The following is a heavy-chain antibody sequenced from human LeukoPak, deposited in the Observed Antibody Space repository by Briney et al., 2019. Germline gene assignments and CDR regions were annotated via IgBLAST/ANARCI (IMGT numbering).Heavy chain of an antibody. Sequence: SETLSLTCTVSGGSINGYCWSWIRQPPGKGLEWIGHIYYTGSTNYNPSLKSRVTISEDTSKNQFSLKLTSVTAADTAVYFCARHREYYESSGYGTSFDYWGQGTPVTVSS. D-gene: IGHD3-22*01. CDR1: GGSINGYC. V-gene: IGHV4-59*08. CDR2: IYYTGST. CDR3: ARHREYYESSGYGTSFDY. J-gene: IGHJ4*02.